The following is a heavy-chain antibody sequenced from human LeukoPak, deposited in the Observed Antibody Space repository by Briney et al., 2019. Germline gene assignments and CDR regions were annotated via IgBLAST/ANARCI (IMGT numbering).Heavy chain of an antibody. CDR3: GRSGYYRYYFDY. CDR1: GGSISSYY. J-gene: IGHJ4*02. V-gene: IGHV4-59*12. D-gene: IGHD3-22*01. CDR2: IYYSGST. Sequence: SETLSLTCTVSGGSISSYYWSWIRQPPGKGLEWIGYIYYSGSTDYNPSLKSRATISVDTSKNQFSLKLSSVTAADTAVYYCGRSGYYRYYFDYWGQGTLVTVSS.